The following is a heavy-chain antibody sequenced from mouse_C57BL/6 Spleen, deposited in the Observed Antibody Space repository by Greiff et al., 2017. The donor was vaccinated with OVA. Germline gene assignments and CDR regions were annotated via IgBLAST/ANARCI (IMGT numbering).Heavy chain of an antibody. CDR1: GYTFTSYW. V-gene: IGHV1-72*01. D-gene: IGHD1-1*01. CDR2: IDPNSGGT. Sequence: VQLQQSGAELVKPGASVKLSCKASGYTFTSYWMHWVKQRPGRGLEWIGRIDPNSGGTKYNAKFKNKATLTVDKPSSTAYMQISSLTSEDSAVYYCARFYGSSYDWYFDVWGTGTTVTVSS. J-gene: IGHJ1*03. CDR3: ARFYGSSYDWYFDV.